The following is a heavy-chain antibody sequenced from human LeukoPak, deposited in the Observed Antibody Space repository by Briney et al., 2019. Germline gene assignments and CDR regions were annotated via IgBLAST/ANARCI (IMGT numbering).Heavy chain of an antibody. V-gene: IGHV3-23*01. CDR3: AKEPYYYDSSGYPYYFDY. D-gene: IGHD3-22*01. CDR2: ISGSGGST. Sequence: GGSLRLSCAASGFTFSSYAMSWVRQAPGKGLEWVSAISGSGGSTYYADSVKGRFTISRDNSKNTLYLQMNSLRAEDTAVYYCAKEPYYYDSSGYPYYFDYWGQGTLVTVSS. CDR1: GFTFSSYA. J-gene: IGHJ4*02.